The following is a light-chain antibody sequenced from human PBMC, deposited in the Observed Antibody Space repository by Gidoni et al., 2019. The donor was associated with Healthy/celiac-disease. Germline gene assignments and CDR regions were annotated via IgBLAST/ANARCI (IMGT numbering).Light chain of an antibody. CDR3: QQRSNWPPVT. CDR1: QSVSSH. Sequence: TVLTQSPATLSLSPGERATLSCRASQSVSSHLAWYQQKPGQAPRLLIYDASTRATGIPARFSGSGSGTDFTLTISSLEPEDFAVYYCQQRSNWPPVTFGQGTKLEIK. CDR2: DAS. V-gene: IGKV3-11*01. J-gene: IGKJ2*01.